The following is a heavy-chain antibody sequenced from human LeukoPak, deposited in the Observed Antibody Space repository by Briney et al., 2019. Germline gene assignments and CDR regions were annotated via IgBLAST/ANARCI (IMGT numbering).Heavy chain of an antibody. CDR3: ARDKGGNPATHYFDY. Sequence: GGSLRLSCAASGFTFSSYWMHWVRQAPGKGLVWVSRINSDGSSTSYADSVKGRFTISRDNAKNSLYLQMNSLRAEDTAVYYCARDKGGNPATHYFDYWGQGTLVTVSS. CDR1: GFTFSSYW. D-gene: IGHD4-23*01. J-gene: IGHJ4*02. CDR2: INSDGSST. V-gene: IGHV3-74*01.